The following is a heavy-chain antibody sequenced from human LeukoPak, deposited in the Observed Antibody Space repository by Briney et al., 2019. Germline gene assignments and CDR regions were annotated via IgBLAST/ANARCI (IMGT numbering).Heavy chain of an antibody. CDR1: GFSLSNNA. CDR2: ISYDGRNK. CDR3: ARGLEEQWLTTDY. Sequence: GGSLRLSCAASGFSLSNNAMSWVRQAPDKGLEWVAVISYDGRNKYDADSVKGRFTISRDNSKNTLFLQMNSLRADDTAVYYCARGLEEQWLTTDYWGQGTLVTVSS. D-gene: IGHD6-19*01. J-gene: IGHJ4*02. V-gene: IGHV3-30*03.